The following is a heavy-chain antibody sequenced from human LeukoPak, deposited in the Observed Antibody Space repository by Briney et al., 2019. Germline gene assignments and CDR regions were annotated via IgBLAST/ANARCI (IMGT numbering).Heavy chain of an antibody. D-gene: IGHD6-6*01. CDR2: MNPNSGNT. CDR3: ARTMSSSDEFDY. J-gene: IGHJ4*02. CDR1: GYTLTSYD. Sequence: ASVKVSCKASGYTLTSYDINWVRQATGQGLEWMGWMNPNSGNTGYAQKFQGRVTMTRNTSISTAYMELSSLRSEDTAVYYCARTMSSSDEFDYWGQGTLVTVSS. V-gene: IGHV1-8*01.